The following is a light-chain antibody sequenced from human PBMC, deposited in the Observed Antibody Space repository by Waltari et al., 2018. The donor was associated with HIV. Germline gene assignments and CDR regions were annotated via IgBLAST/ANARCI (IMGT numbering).Light chain of an antibody. CDR1: KLGNKF. CDR2: QDR. Sequence: SYELTQPPSVSVSPGQTASISCSGDKLGNKFAAWYQQKPGQSPVVVMYQDRSRPSGIPERFSGSNSGNTATLTISGTQAMDEADYYCQAWDSNTVVFGGGTKLTVL. J-gene: IGLJ2*01. V-gene: IGLV3-1*01. CDR3: QAWDSNTVV.